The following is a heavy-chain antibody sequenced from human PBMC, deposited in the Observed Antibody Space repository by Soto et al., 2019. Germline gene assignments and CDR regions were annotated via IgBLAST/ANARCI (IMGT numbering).Heavy chain of an antibody. CDR2: INHSGST. J-gene: IGHJ3*02. CDR3: AREAAARYYYSPRLALTHQNDAFDI. V-gene: IGHV4-34*01. D-gene: IGHD3-22*01. Sequence: QVQLQQWGAGLLKPSETLSLTCAVYGGSFSGYYWSWIRQPPGKGLEWIGEINHSGSTNYNPSLKSRVTISVDTSKNQFSLKLSSVTAADTAVYYCAREAAARYYYSPRLALTHQNDAFDIWGQGTMVTVSS. CDR1: GGSFSGYY.